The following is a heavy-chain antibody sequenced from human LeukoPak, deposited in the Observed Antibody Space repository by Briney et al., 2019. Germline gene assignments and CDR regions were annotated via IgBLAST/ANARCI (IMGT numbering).Heavy chain of an antibody. J-gene: IGHJ4*02. Sequence: SETLSLTCTVSGGSISSYYWSWIRQPPGKGLEWIGYIYYSGSTNYNPSLKSRVTISVDTSKNQFSLKLSSVTAADTAVYYCARRPSSHSSSWTGYFDYWDQGTLVTVSS. V-gene: IGHV4-59*01. CDR2: IYYSGST. CDR1: GGSISSYY. D-gene: IGHD6-13*01. CDR3: ARRPSSHSSSWTGYFDY.